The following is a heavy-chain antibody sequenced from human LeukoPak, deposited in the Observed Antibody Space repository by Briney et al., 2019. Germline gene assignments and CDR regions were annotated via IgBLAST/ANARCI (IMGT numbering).Heavy chain of an antibody. V-gene: IGHV4-39*01. D-gene: IGHD6-13*01. J-gene: IGHJ4*02. CDR2: IYYSGST. CDR3: ARQVGAAAFDY. Sequence: SETLSLTCTVSGGSISRSGYYWGWIRQTPGKGLEWIGSIYYSGSTYYKSSLKSRVTISLDTSKNQFSLKLSSVTAAGTAVYYCARQVGAAAFDYWGQGTLVTVSS. CDR1: GGSISRSGYY.